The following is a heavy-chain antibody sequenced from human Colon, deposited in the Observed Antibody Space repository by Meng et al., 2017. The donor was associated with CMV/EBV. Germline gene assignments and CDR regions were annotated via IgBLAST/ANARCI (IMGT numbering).Heavy chain of an antibody. CDR3: ARGRPGGNHFDY. CDR2: IKEDGSEK. D-gene: IGHD4-23*01. Sequence: GGSLRLSCAASGFTFSNYWMTWLRQAPGRGLELVAHIKEDGSEKYFVGSVKGRFTISRDNAKNSLYLQMNSLRAGDTAVYYCARGRPGGNHFDYWGQGTLVTVSS. V-gene: IGHV3-7*01. CDR1: GFTFSNYW. J-gene: IGHJ4*02.